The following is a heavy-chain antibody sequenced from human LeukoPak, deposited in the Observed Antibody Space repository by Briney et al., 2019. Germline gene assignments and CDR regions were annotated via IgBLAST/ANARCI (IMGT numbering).Heavy chain of an antibody. J-gene: IGHJ4*02. Sequence: GASVKVSCKASGYTFTSYDINWVRQATGQGLEWMGWMNPNSGDTGYAQKFQGRVTITRNTSISTAYMELSSLRSEDTAVYYCARAPGPYDILNGYDYWGQGTLVTVSS. V-gene: IGHV1-8*03. D-gene: IGHD3-9*01. CDR2: MNPNSGDT. CDR3: ARAPGPYDILNGYDY. CDR1: GYTFTSYD.